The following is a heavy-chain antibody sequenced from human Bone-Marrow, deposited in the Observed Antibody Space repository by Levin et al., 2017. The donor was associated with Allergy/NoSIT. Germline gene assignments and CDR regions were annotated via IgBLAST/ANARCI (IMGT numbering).Heavy chain of an antibody. CDR2: IWFDGSKQ. CDR1: GFSFSSYG. Sequence: GGSLRLSCVASGFSFSSYGMHWVRQAPGKGLEWVAMIWFDGSKQYHANSVKGRFTISRDNPKNTLYLRMNSLRAEDTAVYFCVGDSDGYSGGWSPMYFDYWGRGTLVTVSS. CDR3: VGDSDGYSGGWSPMYFDY. J-gene: IGHJ4*02. V-gene: IGHV3-33*01. D-gene: IGHD6-19*01.